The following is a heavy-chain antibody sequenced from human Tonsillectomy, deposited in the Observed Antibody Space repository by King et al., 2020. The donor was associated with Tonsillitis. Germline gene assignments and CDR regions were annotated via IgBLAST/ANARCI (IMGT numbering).Heavy chain of an antibody. CDR3: AREVSDFYGSADY. Sequence: VQLVESGAEVKKPGASVKVSCKASGYTFTAYYMHWVRQAPGQGLEWMGWINPNSGGTNFAQKFQGRVTMTRDTSISTAYLELSSLRSDDTAVYYCAREVSDFYGSADYWGQGTLVTVSS. V-gene: IGHV1-2*02. CDR2: INPNSGGT. CDR1: GYTFTAYY. D-gene: IGHD3-10*01. J-gene: IGHJ4*02.